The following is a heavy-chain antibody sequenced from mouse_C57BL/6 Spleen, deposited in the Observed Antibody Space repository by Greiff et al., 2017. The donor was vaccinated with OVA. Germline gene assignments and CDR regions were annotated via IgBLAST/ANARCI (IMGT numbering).Heavy chain of an antibody. CDR3: ATYDYDLYYFDY. V-gene: IGHV1-69*01. Sequence: QVQLQQSGAELVMPGASVKLSCKASGYTFTSYWMHWVKQRPGQGLEWIGEIDPSDSYTNYNQKFKGKSTLTVDKSSSTAYMQLSSLTSEDSAVYYCATYDYDLYYFDYWGQGTTLTVSS. CDR2: IDPSDSYT. CDR1: GYTFTSYW. J-gene: IGHJ2*01. D-gene: IGHD2-4*01.